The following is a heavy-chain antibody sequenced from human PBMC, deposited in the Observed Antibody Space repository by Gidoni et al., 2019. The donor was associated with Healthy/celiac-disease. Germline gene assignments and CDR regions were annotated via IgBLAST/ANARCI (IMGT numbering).Heavy chain of an antibody. Sequence: PASGFTFSSSAMHWVRQAPGKGLEWVAVISYDGSNKYYADSVKGRFTITRDNSKNTLYLQMNSLRAEDTAVYYCARDFTGIAPGGYFDYWGQGTLVTVSS. D-gene: IGHD6-13*01. CDR1: GFTFSSSA. CDR2: ISYDGSNK. J-gene: IGHJ4*02. V-gene: IGHV3-30-3*01. CDR3: ARDFTGIAPGGYFDY.